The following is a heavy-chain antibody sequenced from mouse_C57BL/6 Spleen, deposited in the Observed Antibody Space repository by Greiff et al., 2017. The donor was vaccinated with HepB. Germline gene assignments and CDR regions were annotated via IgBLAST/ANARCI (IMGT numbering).Heavy chain of an antibody. J-gene: IGHJ4*01. CDR2: INYDGSST. CDR1: GFTFSDYY. CDR3: ARVGYYEYDHYYAMDY. D-gene: IGHD2-4*01. Sequence: EVKLVESEGGLVQPGSSMKLSCTASGFTFSDYYMAWVRQVPEKGLEWVANINYDGSSTYYLDSLKSRFIISRDTAKNILYLQMSSLKSEDTATYYCARVGYYEYDHYYAMDYWGQGTSVTVSS. V-gene: IGHV5-16*01.